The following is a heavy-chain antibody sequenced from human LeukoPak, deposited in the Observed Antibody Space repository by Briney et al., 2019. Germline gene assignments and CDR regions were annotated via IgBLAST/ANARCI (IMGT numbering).Heavy chain of an antibody. Sequence: SETLSLTCTVSGGSISSYYWSWIRQLPGKGLEWIGYIYYSGSTNYNPSLKSRVTISVDTSKNQFSLKLSSVTAADTAVYYCAREGNDYSNYPYWYFDLWGRGTLVTVSS. J-gene: IGHJ2*01. CDR1: GGSISSYY. V-gene: IGHV4-59*12. D-gene: IGHD4-11*01. CDR2: IYYSGST. CDR3: AREGNDYSNYPYWYFDL.